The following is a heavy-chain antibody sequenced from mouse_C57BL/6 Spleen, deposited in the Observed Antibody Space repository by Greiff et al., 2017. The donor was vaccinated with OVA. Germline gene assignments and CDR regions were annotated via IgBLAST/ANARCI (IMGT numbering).Heavy chain of an antibody. CDR2: IYPSDSET. J-gene: IGHJ2*01. D-gene: IGHD2-3*01. V-gene: IGHV1-61*01. CDR1: GYTFTSYW. Sequence: VKLQQPGAELVRPGSSVKLSCKASGYTFTSYWMDWVKQRPGQGLEWIGNIYPSDSETHYNQKFKDKATLTVDKSSSTAYMQLSSLTSEDSAVYYCARRIYDGYFYYFDYWGQGTTLTVSS. CDR3: ARRIYDGYFYYFDY.